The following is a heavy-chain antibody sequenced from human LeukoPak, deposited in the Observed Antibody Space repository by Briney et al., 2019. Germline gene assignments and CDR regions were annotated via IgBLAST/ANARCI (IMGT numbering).Heavy chain of an antibody. D-gene: IGHD3-22*01. CDR3: ARDRTNYYDSSGYHDYYGMDV. J-gene: IGHJ6*02. CDR2: INWNGGST. CDR1: GFTFDDYG. V-gene: IGHV3-20*04. Sequence: GGSLRLSCAASGFTFDDYGMSWVRQAPGKGLEWVSGINWNGGSTGYADSVKGRFTISRDNAKNSLYLQMNSLRDEDTAVYYCARDRTNYYDSSGYHDYYGMDVWGQGTTVTVSS.